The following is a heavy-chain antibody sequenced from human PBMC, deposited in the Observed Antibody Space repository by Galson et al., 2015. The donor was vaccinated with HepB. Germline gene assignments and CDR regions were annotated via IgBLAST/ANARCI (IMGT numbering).Heavy chain of an antibody. J-gene: IGHJ4*02. CDR1: GFTFSSYA. V-gene: IGHV3-30-3*01. D-gene: IGHD2-2*01. Sequence: SLRLSCAASGFTFSSYAMHWVRQAPGKGLEWVAVISYDGSNKYYADSVKGRFTISRDNSKNTLYLQMNSLRAEDTAVYYCARGGIFMVVPADYWGQGTLVTASS. CDR3: ARGGIFMVVPADY. CDR2: ISYDGSNK.